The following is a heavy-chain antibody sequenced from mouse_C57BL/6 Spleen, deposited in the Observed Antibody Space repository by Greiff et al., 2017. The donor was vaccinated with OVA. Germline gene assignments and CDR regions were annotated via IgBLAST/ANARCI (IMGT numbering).Heavy chain of an antibody. J-gene: IGHJ2*01. D-gene: IGHD2-4*01. V-gene: IGHV5-17*01. CDR1: GFTFSDYG. CDR2: ISSGSSTI. Sequence: EVKVVESGGGLVKPGGSLKLSCAASGFTFSDYGMHWVRQAPEKGLEWVAYISSGSSTIYYADTVKGRFTISRDNAKNTLFLQMTSLRSEDTAMYYCARGLYYDYDGWGQGTTLTVSS. CDR3: ARGLYYDYDG.